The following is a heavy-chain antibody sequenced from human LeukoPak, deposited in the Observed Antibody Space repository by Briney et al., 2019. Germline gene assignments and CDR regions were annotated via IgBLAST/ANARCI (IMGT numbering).Heavy chain of an antibody. J-gene: IGHJ4*02. CDR3: ARDESSAWYYY. D-gene: IGHD6-19*01. V-gene: IGHV3-7*04. CDR1: GFTFSTYA. Sequence: GGSLRLSCAASGFTFSTYAMSWVRQAPGKGLEWVANIKQDGSDRYYVDSVKGRFTISRDNAKNSLYLQMNTLRVEDTAVYYCARDESSAWYYYWGQGALVTVSS. CDR2: IKQDGSDR.